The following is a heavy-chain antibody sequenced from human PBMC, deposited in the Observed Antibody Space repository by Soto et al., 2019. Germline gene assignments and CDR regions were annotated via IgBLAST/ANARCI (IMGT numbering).Heavy chain of an antibody. J-gene: IGHJ2*01. V-gene: IGHV3-33*01. D-gene: IGHD3-22*01. CDR2: IWYDGSHE. CDR3: ARDRYSYDSRAYQGVDWYFDL. Sequence: GSLRLSCAASGFTFNNYGMHWVRQAPGKGLEWVAVIWYDGSHESYADSVKGRFTISRDNSKNTLYLQMNSLRAEDTAVYYCARDRYSYDSRAYQGVDWYFDLWGRGTLVTVSS. CDR1: GFTFNNYG.